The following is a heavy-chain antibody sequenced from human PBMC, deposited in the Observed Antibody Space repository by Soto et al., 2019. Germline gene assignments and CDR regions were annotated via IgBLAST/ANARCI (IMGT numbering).Heavy chain of an antibody. Sequence: GGSLRLSCAASGFTFSSYSMNWVRQAPGKGLEWVSSISSSSSYIYYADSVKGRFTISRDNAKNSLYLQLNSLRAEDTAVYYCARDAGFNWNDVWFDPWGQGTLVTVSS. CDR3: ARDAGFNWNDVWFDP. V-gene: IGHV3-21*01. D-gene: IGHD1-20*01. J-gene: IGHJ5*02. CDR2: ISSSSSYI. CDR1: GFTFSSYS.